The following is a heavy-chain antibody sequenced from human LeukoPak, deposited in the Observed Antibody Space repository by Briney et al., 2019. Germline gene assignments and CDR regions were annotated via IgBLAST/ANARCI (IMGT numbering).Heavy chain of an antibody. D-gene: IGHD2-2*01. J-gene: IGHJ4*02. Sequence: SGTLSLTCAVSGGSISSSDWWSWVRQPPGRWLEWIGYIYRSEDTSYTPSLKSRVTMSVDKSKNQFSLMLSSVTAADTAVYYCARDPHCSSSDCPYDYWGQGTLVIVSS. CDR3: ARDPHCSSSDCPYDY. V-gene: IGHV4-4*02. CDR1: GGSISSSDW. CDR2: IYRSEDT.